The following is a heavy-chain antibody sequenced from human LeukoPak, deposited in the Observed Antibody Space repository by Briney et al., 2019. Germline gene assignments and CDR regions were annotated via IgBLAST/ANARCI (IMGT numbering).Heavy chain of an antibody. CDR3: ASRDQAAAGTDY. CDR2: IASDESST. V-gene: IGHV3-74*01. D-gene: IGHD6-13*01. CDR1: GFTFSRYW. J-gene: IGHJ4*02. Sequence: GSLKHSCAASGFTFSRYWMNWVRQAPGKGLVWVSRIASDESSTTYADSVKGRFSISRDNAKNTLYLQMNSLRVEDTAVYYCASRDQAAAGTDYWGQGTLVTVSS.